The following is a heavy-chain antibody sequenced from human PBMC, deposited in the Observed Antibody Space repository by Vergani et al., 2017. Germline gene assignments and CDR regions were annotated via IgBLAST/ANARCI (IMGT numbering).Heavy chain of an antibody. V-gene: IGHV1-69*02. J-gene: IGHJ5*02. CDR2: IIPILGIA. Sequence: QVQLVQSGAEVKKPGSSVKVSCKASGGTFSSYTISWVRQAPGQGLEWMGRIIPILGIANYAQKFQGRVTITADKSTSTAYMELSSLRSEDTAVYYRANYRHDSGSYYVGDTWGQGTLVTVSS. CDR3: ANYRHDSGSYYVGDT. CDR1: GGTFSSYT. D-gene: IGHD1-26*01.